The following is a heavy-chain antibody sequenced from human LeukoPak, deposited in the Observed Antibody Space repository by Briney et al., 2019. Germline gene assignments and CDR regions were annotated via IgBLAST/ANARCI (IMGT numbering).Heavy chain of an antibody. CDR3: ARGSLGSSCPDY. D-gene: IGHD6-13*01. CDR1: GYTFTSYD. Sequence: ASVKVSCKASGYTFTSYDINWVRQATGQGLEWMGWMNPNSGNTGYAQKFQGRVTITRNTSISTAYMELSSLRSEDTAVYYCARGSLGSSCPDYWGQGTLVTVSS. V-gene: IGHV1-8*03. J-gene: IGHJ4*02. CDR2: MNPNSGNT.